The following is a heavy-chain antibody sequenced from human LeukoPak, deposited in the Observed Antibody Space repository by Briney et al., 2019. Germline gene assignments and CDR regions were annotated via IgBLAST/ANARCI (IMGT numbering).Heavy chain of an antibody. D-gene: IGHD3-16*01. Sequence: ASVKVSCKPSGYIFTSNSISWVRQAPGQGLEWMGWISTFNGYTNYAMNLQGGVTMTRDTSTRTVYMEMRNMRSDDTAVYYCARGEFYYDLWGQGTLVTVSS. CDR1: GYIFTSNS. J-gene: IGHJ4*02. CDR3: ARGEFYYDL. V-gene: IGHV1-18*04. CDR2: ISTFNGYT.